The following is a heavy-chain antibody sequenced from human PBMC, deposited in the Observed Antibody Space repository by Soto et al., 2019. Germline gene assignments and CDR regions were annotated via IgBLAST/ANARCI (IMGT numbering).Heavy chain of an antibody. D-gene: IGHD2-2*02. V-gene: IGHV4-30-4*01. J-gene: IGHJ6*02. CDR1: GGSISSGDYY. Sequence: TSETLSLTCTVSGGSISSGDYYWSWIRQPPGKGLEWIGYIYYSGSTYYNPSLKSRVTISVDTSKNQFSLKLSSVTAADTAVYYCASLVPAAIGYYYYGMDVWGQGTTVTV. CDR3: ASLVPAAIGYYYYGMDV. CDR2: IYYSGST.